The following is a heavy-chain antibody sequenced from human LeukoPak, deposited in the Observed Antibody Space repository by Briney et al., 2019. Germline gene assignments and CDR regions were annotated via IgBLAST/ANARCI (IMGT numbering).Heavy chain of an antibody. CDR2: ISGSGGST. CDR3: AKDWDSVDWFDP. Sequence: GGSLRLSCAASGFTFSSYAMSWGRQAPGKGLEWVSAISGSGGSTYYADSVKGRFTISRDNSKNTLYLQMNSLRAGDTAVYYCAKDWDSVDWFDPWGQGTLVTVSS. J-gene: IGHJ5*02. D-gene: IGHD4-23*01. V-gene: IGHV3-23*01. CDR1: GFTFSSYA.